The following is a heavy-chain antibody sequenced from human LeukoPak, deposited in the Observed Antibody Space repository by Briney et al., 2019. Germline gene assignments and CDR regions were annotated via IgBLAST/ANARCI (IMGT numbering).Heavy chain of an antibody. CDR1: GFTFSDYY. J-gene: IGHJ6*02. Sequence: AGGSLRLSCAASGFTFSDYYMSWIRQAPGKGLEWVSYISSSGSTIYHADSVKGRFTISRDNAKNSLYLQMNSLRAEDTAVYYCARASSYDSSGYPPYYYYGMDVWGQGTTVTVSS. D-gene: IGHD3-22*01. CDR3: ARASSYDSSGYPPYYYYGMDV. CDR2: ISSSGSTI. V-gene: IGHV3-11*01.